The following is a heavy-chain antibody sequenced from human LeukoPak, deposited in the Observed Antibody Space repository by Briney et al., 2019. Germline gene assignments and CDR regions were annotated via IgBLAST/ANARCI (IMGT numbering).Heavy chain of an antibody. CDR1: GESFGAYY. CDR3: ARGLGGRDDY. Sequence: PSDTLSLTCAVYGESFGAYYWSWIRQPPGKGLEWIGEINHSGSTNYNPSLKSRVTLSVDTSKNQFSLNLTSVTAADTAVYYCARGLGGRDDYWGQGTLVTVSS. CDR2: INHSGST. D-gene: IGHD1-26*01. J-gene: IGHJ4*02. V-gene: IGHV4-34*01.